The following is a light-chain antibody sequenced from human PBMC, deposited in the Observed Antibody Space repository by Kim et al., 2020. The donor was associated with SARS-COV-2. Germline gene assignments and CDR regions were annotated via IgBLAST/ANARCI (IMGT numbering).Light chain of an antibody. CDR3: SSYTSSSTWV. Sequence: GQPITFSCTGTSSDVGGDNFVSWYQQHPGKAPKLIIYDVNKRPSGVSDRFSGSKSGSTASLTISGLQADDDADYYCSSYTSSSTWVFGGGTQLTVL. CDR1: SSDVGGDNF. V-gene: IGLV2-14*04. J-gene: IGLJ3*02. CDR2: DVN.